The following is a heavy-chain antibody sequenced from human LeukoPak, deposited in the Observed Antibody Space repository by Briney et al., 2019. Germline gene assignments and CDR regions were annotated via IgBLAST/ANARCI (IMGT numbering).Heavy chain of an antibody. CDR2: INPNDGDT. Sequence: ASVKVSCKASGYTFTDYYTHWVRQAPGQGLEWMGWINPNDGDTNYAQKFQGRVTMTRDTSISTAHMEVSRLRSDDTAVYYCARANFLYCSSTTCLFDYWGQGTLVTVS. CDR3: ARANFLYCSSTTCLFDY. J-gene: IGHJ4*02. V-gene: IGHV1-2*02. CDR1: GYTFTDYY. D-gene: IGHD2-2*01.